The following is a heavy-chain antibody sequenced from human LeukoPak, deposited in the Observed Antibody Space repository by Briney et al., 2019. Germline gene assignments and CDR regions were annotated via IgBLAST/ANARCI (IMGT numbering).Heavy chain of an antibody. J-gene: IGHJ4*02. D-gene: IGHD5-12*01. CDR3: ARHGDIAATNEIPYY. V-gene: IGHV5-51*01. CDR2: IYPGDSDT. Sequence: GESLKISCKGSGYSFTSYWIGWVRQMPGKGLEWMGIIYPGDSDTRYSPSFQGQVTISADKSISTAYLQWSSLKASDTAMYYCARHGDIAATNEIPYYWGQGTLVTVSS. CDR1: GYSFTSYW.